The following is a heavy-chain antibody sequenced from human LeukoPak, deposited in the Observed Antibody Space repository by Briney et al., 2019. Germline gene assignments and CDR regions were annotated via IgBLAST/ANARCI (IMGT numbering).Heavy chain of an antibody. J-gene: IGHJ3*02. V-gene: IGHV3-30*02. Sequence: GGSLRLSCVASGFTFNDHGMHWVRQAPGNGLEWLAFVRYDGTDESYGASVRGRLTISRDDSLNTLYLQMDSLGHDDTAVYYCARNRAFGTFDAFDMWGQGTMVTVSS. D-gene: IGHD3-10*01. CDR1: GFTFNDHG. CDR3: ARNRAFGTFDAFDM. CDR2: VRYDGTDE.